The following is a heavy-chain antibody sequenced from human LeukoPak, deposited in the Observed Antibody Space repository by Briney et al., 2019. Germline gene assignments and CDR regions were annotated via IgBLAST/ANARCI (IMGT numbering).Heavy chain of an antibody. Sequence: GGSLRLSCAASGFTFSAYAMGWVRQAPGKGLEWVSSISNSGGGTYYADSVKGRFTISRDNSRNTLYLQMNSLRAEDTAVYYCARGTPSSSGWLYYGMDVWGQGTTVTVSS. CDR2: ISNSGGGT. V-gene: IGHV3-23*01. D-gene: IGHD6-19*01. J-gene: IGHJ6*02. CDR3: ARGTPSSSGWLYYGMDV. CDR1: GFTFSAYA.